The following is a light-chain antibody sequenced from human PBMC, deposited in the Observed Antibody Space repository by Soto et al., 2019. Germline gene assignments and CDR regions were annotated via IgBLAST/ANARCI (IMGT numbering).Light chain of an antibody. CDR1: QSVLYSSNNNNY. CDR2: WAS. V-gene: IGKV4-1*01. J-gene: IGKJ1*01. CDR3: QQYYSTPWP. Sequence: DIVMTQSPESLAVSMGERATINCKSTQSVLYSSNNNNYLAWYQQKPGQPPKLLIYWASTRESGVPDRFSGSGSGTDFTLTISSLQADDVAVYYCQQYYSTPWPFCQVTKV.